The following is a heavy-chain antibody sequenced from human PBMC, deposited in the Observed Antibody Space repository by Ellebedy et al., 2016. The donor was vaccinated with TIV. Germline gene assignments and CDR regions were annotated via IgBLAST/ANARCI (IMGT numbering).Heavy chain of an antibody. CDR1: GYSFTSWW. CDR3: ASLHSSGFYWYFDL. CDR2: IDPSDSYT. D-gene: IGHD6-19*01. Sequence: GESLKISCKGSGYSFTSWWIGWVRQMPGKGLEWMGRIDPSDSYTNYSPSFQGHVTISADKSISTAYLQWSSLKASDTAMYYCASLHSSGFYWYFDLWGRGTLVTVSS. V-gene: IGHV5-10-1*01. J-gene: IGHJ2*01.